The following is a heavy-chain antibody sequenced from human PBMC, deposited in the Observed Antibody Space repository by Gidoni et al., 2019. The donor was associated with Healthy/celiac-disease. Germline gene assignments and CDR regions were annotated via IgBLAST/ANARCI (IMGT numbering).Heavy chain of an antibody. CDR2: ISAYNGNT. D-gene: IGHD6-6*01. Sequence: QVQLVQSGAEVKKPGASVKVSCQASGYTFTSYGISWVRQAPGQGLEWMGWISAYNGNTNYAQKLQGRVTMTTDTSTSTAYMELRSLRSDDTAVYYCARDKAARPVSYYDYGMDVWGQGTTVTVSS. V-gene: IGHV1-18*01. J-gene: IGHJ6*02. CDR1: GYTFTSYG. CDR3: ARDKAARPVSYYDYGMDV.